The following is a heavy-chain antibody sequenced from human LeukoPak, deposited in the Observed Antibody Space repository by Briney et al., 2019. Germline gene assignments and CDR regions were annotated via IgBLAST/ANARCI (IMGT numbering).Heavy chain of an antibody. CDR3: ARRSPGYSYSIDS. CDR2: IYYSGTT. V-gene: IGHV4-59*08. Sequence: PSETLSLTCTVSGGSISTYYWSWIRQRPGKGLECLGYIYYSGTTNYNPSLKSRVTISVDTSKNQFSLNLSSVTAADTAVYYCARRSPGYSYSIDSWGQGTLVTVSS. D-gene: IGHD5-18*01. J-gene: IGHJ4*02. CDR1: GGSISTYY.